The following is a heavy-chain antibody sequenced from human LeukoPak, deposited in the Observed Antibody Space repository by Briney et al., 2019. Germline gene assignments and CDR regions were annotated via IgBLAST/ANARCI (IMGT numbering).Heavy chain of an antibody. D-gene: IGHD6-19*01. CDR2: ISYDGSNK. CDR1: GFTFSSYG. J-gene: IGHJ4*02. Sequence: GGSLRLSCAASGFTFSSYGMHWVRQAPGKGLEGVAVISYDGSNKYYADSVKGRFTISRDNSKNTLYLQMNSLRAEDTAVYYCAKDARDSSGYFDYWGQGTLVTVSS. V-gene: IGHV3-30*18. CDR3: AKDARDSSGYFDY.